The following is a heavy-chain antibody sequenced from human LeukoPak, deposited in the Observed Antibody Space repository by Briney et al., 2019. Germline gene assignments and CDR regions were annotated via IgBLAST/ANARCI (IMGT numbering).Heavy chain of an antibody. CDR2: ISAYNGNT. V-gene: IGHV1-18*01. CDR1: GYTFTSYG. CDR3: ARGYYYDSSGYYYDYFDY. D-gene: IGHD3-22*01. J-gene: IGHJ4*02. Sequence: ASVKVSCKASGYTFTSYGISWVRQAPGRGLEWMGWISAYNGNTNYALNLQGRVTMTTDTSTSTAYMELRSLRSDDTAMYYCARGYYYDSSGYYYDYFDYWGQGTLVTVSS.